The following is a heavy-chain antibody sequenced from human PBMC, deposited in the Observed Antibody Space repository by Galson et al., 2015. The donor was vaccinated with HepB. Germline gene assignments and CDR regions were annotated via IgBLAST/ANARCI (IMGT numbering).Heavy chain of an antibody. V-gene: IGHV3-23*01. J-gene: IGHJ3*02. Sequence: SLRLSCADSGFTFDDYAMHWVRQAPGKGLEWVSAISGSGGRTYYADSEKGRFTISRVKSKNTLYLQMYSRRAEDTAVYYCAKALSGGPTYGVSAFDIWGQGTMFTVSS. CDR3: AKALSGGPTYGVSAFDI. CDR2: ISGSGGRT. CDR1: GFTFDDYA. D-gene: IGHD1-26*01.